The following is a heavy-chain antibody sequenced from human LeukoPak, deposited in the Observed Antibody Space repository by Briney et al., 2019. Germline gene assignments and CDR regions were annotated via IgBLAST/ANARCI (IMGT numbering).Heavy chain of an antibody. D-gene: IGHD1-1*01. CDR1: GFTFSNAW. Sequence: GGSLRLSCAASGFTFSNAWMSWVRQAPGKGLEWVGRIKSKTDGGTTDYAAPVKGRFTISRDDSKNTLYLQMNSLKTEDTAVYHCTRDRGAYNLYDYWGQGTLVTVSS. CDR2: IKSKTDGGTT. V-gene: IGHV3-15*01. CDR3: TRDRGAYNLYDY. J-gene: IGHJ4*02.